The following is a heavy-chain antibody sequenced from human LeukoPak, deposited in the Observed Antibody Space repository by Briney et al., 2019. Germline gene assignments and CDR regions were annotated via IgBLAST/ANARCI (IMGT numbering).Heavy chain of an antibody. J-gene: IGHJ4*02. CDR2: IGTAGDT. D-gene: IGHD6-13*01. Sequence: GSLRLSCAASGFIFSSYGLHCVRQATGKGLEWVSAIGTAGDTYYPGSVKGRFTISRENAKNSLYLQMNSLRAGDTAVYYCARGPLASVAAAGTPLFDYWGQGTLVTVSS. CDR1: GFIFSSYG. CDR3: ARGPLASVAAAGTPLFDY. V-gene: IGHV3-13*01.